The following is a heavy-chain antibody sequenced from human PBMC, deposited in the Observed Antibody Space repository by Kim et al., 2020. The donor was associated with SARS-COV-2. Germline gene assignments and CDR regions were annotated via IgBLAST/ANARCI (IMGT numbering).Heavy chain of an antibody. J-gene: IGHJ6*02. D-gene: IGHD6-6*01. CDR3: ARDQEQLRSYYYGMAV. V-gene: IGHV3-30*07. Sequence: SVKGRFTISRDNSKNTLYLQMNSLRAEDTAVYYCARDQEQLRSYYYGMAVWGQGTTVTVAS.